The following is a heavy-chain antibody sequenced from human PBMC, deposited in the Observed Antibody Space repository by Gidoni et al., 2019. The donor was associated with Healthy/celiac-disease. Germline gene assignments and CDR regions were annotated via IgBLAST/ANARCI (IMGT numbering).Heavy chain of an antibody. D-gene: IGHD5-12*01. J-gene: IGHJ5*02. CDR1: GGSFSGYY. CDR3: ARSGYSGYAWFDP. Sequence: QVQLQRWGAGLLKPSETLSLPCAVYGGSFSGYYWSWLRQPPGKGLEWIGEINHSGSTNYNPSLKSRVTISVDTSKNQFSLKLSSVTAADTAVYYCARSGYSGYAWFDPWGQGTLVTVSS. V-gene: IGHV4-34*01. CDR2: INHSGST.